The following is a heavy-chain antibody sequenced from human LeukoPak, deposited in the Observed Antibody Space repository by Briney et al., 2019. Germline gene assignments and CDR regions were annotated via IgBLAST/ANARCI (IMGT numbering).Heavy chain of an antibody. CDR2: ISAYNGNT. CDR3: ARDLTGIAVAGGLNY. Sequence: ASVKVSCKASGYTFTSYGISWVRQAPGQGLEWMGWISAYNGNTNYAQKLQGRVTMTTDTSTNTAYMELRSLRSDDTAVYYCARDLTGIAVAGGLNYWGQGTLVTVSS. D-gene: IGHD6-19*01. V-gene: IGHV1-18*01. CDR1: GYTFTSYG. J-gene: IGHJ4*02.